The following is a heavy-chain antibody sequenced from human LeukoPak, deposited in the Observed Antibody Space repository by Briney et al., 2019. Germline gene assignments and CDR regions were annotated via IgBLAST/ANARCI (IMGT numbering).Heavy chain of an antibody. V-gene: IGHV3-30-3*01. CDR2: ISYDGSNK. CDR3: ARDYGGSYFDY. CDR1: GSTFSSYA. D-gene: IGHD4-23*01. J-gene: IGHJ4*02. Sequence: GGSLRLSCAASGSTFSSYAMHWVRQAPGKGLEWVAVISYDGSNKYYADSVKGRFTISRDNSKNTLYLQMNSLRAEDTAVYYCARDYGGSYFDYWGQGTLVTVSS.